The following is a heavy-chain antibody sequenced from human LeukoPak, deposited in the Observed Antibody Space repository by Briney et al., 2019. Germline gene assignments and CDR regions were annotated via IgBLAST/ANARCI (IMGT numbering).Heavy chain of an antibody. CDR1: GFTFSSYA. CDR3: AKIVQIAVAEEEYFQH. J-gene: IGHJ1*01. D-gene: IGHD6-19*01. V-gene: IGHV3-23*01. CDR2: ISGSGGST. Sequence: PGGSLRLSCAASGFTFSSYAMSWVRQAPGKGLEWVSAISGSGGSTYYADSVKGRFTISRDNSKNTLYLQMNSLRAEDTAVYYCAKIVQIAVAEEEYFQHWGQGTLVTVSS.